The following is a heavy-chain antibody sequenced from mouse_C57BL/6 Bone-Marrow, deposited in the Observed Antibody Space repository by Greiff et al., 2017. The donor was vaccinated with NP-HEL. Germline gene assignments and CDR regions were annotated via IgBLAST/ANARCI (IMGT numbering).Heavy chain of an antibody. CDR2: ISSGGDYI. CDR1: GFTFSSYA. CDR3: TRALWFAY. V-gene: IGHV5-9-1*02. Sequence: VQGVESGEGLVKPGGSLKLSCAASGFTFSSYAMSWVRQTPEKRLAWVAYISSGGDYIYYADTVQARFTISRDNARNTLYLQMSSLKSEDTAMYYCTRALWFAYWGQGTLVTVSA. J-gene: IGHJ3*01.